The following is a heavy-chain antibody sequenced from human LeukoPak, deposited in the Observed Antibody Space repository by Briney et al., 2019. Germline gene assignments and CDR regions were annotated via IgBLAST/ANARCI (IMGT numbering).Heavy chain of an antibody. CDR3: ARHQNRDGNNPRPCDN. V-gene: IGHV4-34*01. J-gene: IGHJ4*02. CDR1: GGSFSGYY. Sequence: SEALSLTCAVYGGSFSGYYWSWIRQPPGKGLEGSGEINHSGSTNYNPSLQSRVTISVDTTKNQFSLNLRSVTATDTALYYCARHQNRDGNNPRPCDNWGQGTLVTVSS. CDR2: INHSGST. D-gene: IGHD5-24*01.